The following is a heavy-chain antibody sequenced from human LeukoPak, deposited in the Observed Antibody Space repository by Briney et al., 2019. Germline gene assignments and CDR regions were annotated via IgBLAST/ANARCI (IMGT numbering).Heavy chain of an antibody. Sequence: SVKVSCKASGYTFTSYGISWVRQAPGQGLEWMGRIIPILGIANYAQKFQGRVTITADKSTSTAYMELSSLRSEDTAVYYCARTMIAKYYYYYYMDVWGKGTTVTVSS. J-gene: IGHJ6*03. D-gene: IGHD3-22*01. CDR3: ARTMIAKYYYYYYMDV. CDR1: GYTFTSYG. V-gene: IGHV1-69*04. CDR2: IIPILGIA.